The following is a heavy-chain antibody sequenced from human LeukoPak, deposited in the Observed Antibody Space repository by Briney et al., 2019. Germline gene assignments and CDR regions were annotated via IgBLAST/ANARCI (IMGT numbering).Heavy chain of an antibody. Sequence: SETLSLTCTVSGGSISSYYWSWIRQPPGTGLEWIGYIYYSGSTNYNPSLKSRVTISVDTSKNQFSLKLSSVTAADTAVYYCARGTMVVTDFDYWGQGTLVTVSS. V-gene: IGHV4-59*01. J-gene: IGHJ4*02. CDR1: GGSISSYY. CDR2: IYYSGST. CDR3: ARGTMVVTDFDY. D-gene: IGHD4-23*01.